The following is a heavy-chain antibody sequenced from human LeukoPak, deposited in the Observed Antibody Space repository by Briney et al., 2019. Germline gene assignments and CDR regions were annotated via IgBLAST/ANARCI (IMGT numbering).Heavy chain of an antibody. J-gene: IGHJ5*02. CDR3: ARGQVLWFGGLGWFDP. CDR2: INHSGST. Sequence: SETLSLTCAVYGGSFSGYYWSWIRQPPGKGLEWIGEINHSGSTNYNPSLKSRVTISVDTSKNQFSLKLSSVTAADTAVYYCARGQVLWFGGLGWFDPWGQGTLVTVSS. CDR1: GGSFSGYY. V-gene: IGHV4-34*01. D-gene: IGHD3-10*01.